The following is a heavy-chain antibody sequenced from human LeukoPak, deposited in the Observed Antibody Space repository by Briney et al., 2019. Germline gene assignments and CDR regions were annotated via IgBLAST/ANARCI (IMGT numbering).Heavy chain of an antibody. D-gene: IGHD4-23*01. V-gene: IGHV1-18*01. CDR1: GYTFTSYG. CDR3: ARGYGGNYDNWFDP. CDR2: ISAYNGNT. J-gene: IGHJ5*02. Sequence: ASVKVSCKASGYTFTSYGISWGRQAPGQGLEWMGWISAYNGNTTSAQKLQGRVTMTTDTSTSTTYMELRSLRSDDTAVYYCARGYGGNYDNWFDPWGQGTLVTVSS.